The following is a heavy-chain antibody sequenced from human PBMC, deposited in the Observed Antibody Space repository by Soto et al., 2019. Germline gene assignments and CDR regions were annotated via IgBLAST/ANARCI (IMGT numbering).Heavy chain of an antibody. CDR3: AGAQNQAYCSPTSCPNWYFDL. J-gene: IGHJ2*01. CDR2: IIPILGIA. CDR1: GGTFSSYT. Sequence: QVQLVQSGAEVKKPGSSVKVSCKASGGTFSSYTISWVRQAPGQGLEWMGRIIPILGIANYAQIFQGRVTITAHKATSTAYMEQRNLRSDDTAVYYCAGAQNQAYCSPTSCPNWYFDLWGRGTLVIVSS. D-gene: IGHD2-2*01. V-gene: IGHV1-69*02.